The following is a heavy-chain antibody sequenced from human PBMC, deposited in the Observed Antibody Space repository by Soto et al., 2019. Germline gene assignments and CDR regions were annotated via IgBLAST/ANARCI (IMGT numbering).Heavy chain of an antibody. V-gene: IGHV3-74*01. CDR1: GFTFSSYW. Sequence: EVQLVESGGGLVQPGGSLRLSCAASGFTFSSYWMHWVRQAPGKGLVWVSRINSDGSSTSYADSVKGRFTISRDNANNTLYLQMNSLRVEDTAVSYCARDESGSDYWLSYGMDVWGQGTTVTVS. CDR2: INSDGSST. CDR3: ARDESGSDYWLSYGMDV. D-gene: IGHD1-26*01. J-gene: IGHJ6*02.